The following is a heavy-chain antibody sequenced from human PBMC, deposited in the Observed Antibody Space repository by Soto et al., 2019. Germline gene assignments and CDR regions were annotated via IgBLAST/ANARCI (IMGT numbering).Heavy chain of an antibody. D-gene: IGHD5-18*01. CDR1: GLTFSRYG. Sequence: PWGSLKLTCETSGLTFSRYGMHWVRQAPGKGLEWVAVISYDGSNKYYADSVKGRFTISRDNSKNTLYLQMNSLRAEDTAVYYCANSQRIQLWAYYYGMEVWGQGTTVIVYS. CDR2: ISYDGSNK. CDR3: ANSQRIQLWAYYYGMEV. V-gene: IGHV3-30*18. J-gene: IGHJ6*02.